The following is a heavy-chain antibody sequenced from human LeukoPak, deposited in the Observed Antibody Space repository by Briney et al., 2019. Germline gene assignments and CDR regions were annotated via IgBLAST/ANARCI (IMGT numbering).Heavy chain of an antibody. CDR1: GFTFSSYA. J-gene: IGHJ4*02. V-gene: IGHV3-23*01. D-gene: IGHD1-7*01. CDR2: ISGSGGST. CDR3: AKDLRGTGTAYFDY. Sequence: GGSLRLSCAASGFTFSSYAMSWVRQAPGKGLEWVSAISGSGGSTYYADSVKGRFTISRGNSKNTLYLQMNSLRAEDTAVYYCAKDLRGTGTAYFDYWGQGTLVTVSS.